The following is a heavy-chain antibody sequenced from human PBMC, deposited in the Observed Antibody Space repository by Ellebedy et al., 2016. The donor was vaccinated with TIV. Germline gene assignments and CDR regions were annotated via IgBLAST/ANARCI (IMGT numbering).Heavy chain of an antibody. J-gene: IGHJ6*02. CDR3: AADNLYGMDV. Sequence: SVKVSCXASGFTFISSGVQWVRQARGQRLEWIGWIVVGSGNTNYAQKFQERVTITRDMSTRTAYMELSSLRSEDTAVYYCAADNLYGMDVWGQGTTVTVSS. CDR2: IVVGSGNT. V-gene: IGHV1-58*01. CDR1: GFTFISSG.